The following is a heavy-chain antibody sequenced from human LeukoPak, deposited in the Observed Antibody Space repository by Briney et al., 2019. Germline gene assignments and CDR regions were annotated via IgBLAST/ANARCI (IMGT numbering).Heavy chain of an antibody. D-gene: IGHD1-26*01. CDR2: ISAYNGNT. J-gene: IGHJ4*02. Sequence: ASVKVSCKASGYTFTSYGISWVRQAPGQGLEWMGWISAYNGNTNYAQKLQGRVTMTTDTSTSTAYMELRSLRSEDMAVYYCARENAVGAEYYFDYWGQGTLVTVSS. V-gene: IGHV1-18*03. CDR3: ARENAVGAEYYFDY. CDR1: GYTFTSYG.